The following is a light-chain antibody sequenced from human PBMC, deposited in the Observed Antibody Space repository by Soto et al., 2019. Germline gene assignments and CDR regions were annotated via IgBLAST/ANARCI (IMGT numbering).Light chain of an antibody. J-gene: IGLJ1*01. CDR3: NSYAGSSNV. V-gene: IGLV2-14*01. CDR2: EVS. Sequence: QSVLTQPASVSGSPGQSITISCTGTSSDVGAHNFVSWYQQHPGKAPKLMIYEVSNRPSGVSDRFSGSKSGNTASLTISGLQAEDEADYYCNSYAGSSNVFGTGTKVTVL. CDR1: SSDVGAHNF.